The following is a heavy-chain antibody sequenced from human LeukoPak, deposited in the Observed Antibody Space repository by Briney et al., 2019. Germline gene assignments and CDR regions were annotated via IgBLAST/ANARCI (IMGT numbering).Heavy chain of an antibody. CDR2: IYHSGST. Sequence: PSETLSLTCAVSGGSISSSNWWSWVRQPPGKGLEWIGEIYHSGSTNYNPSLKSRVTISVDKSKNQFSLKLSSVTAADTAVYYCAAGIVVVPAADDYYYYGMDVWGQGTTVTVSS. CDR1: GGSISSSNW. J-gene: IGHJ6*02. V-gene: IGHV4-4*02. CDR3: AAGIVVVPAADDYYYYGMDV. D-gene: IGHD2-2*01.